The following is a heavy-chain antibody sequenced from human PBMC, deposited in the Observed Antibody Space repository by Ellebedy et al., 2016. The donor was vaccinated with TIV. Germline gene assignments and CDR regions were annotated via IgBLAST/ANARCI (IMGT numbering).Heavy chain of an antibody. D-gene: IGHD5-24*01. CDR1: GNTFSNHA. V-gene: IGHV1-69*04. Sequence: SVKVSCKASGNTFSNHAFNWVRQAPGQGLEWMGRMDPRLGTVKYAQKFQGRVTITADRFTSTAYMELRSLRSDDTAVYYCARWDGYDEKFQGPFDRWGQGTLVAVSS. CDR2: MDPRLGTV. CDR3: ARWDGYDEKFQGPFDR. J-gene: IGHJ4*02.